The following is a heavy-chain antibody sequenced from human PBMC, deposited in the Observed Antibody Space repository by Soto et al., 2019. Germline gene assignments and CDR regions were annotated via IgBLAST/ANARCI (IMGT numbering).Heavy chain of an antibody. V-gene: IGHV1-8*01. D-gene: IGHD6-19*01. Sequence: ASVKVSCKASGYTFTSFDINWVRQATGQGLEWMGWMNPNSGNTGYTQKFQGRVTMTRNTSISTAYMELSSLRSEDTAVYYCARDIAVAGTYYYYYGMDVWGQGTTVPVSS. CDR3: ARDIAVAGTYYYYYGMDV. J-gene: IGHJ6*02. CDR2: MNPNSGNT. CDR1: GYTFTSFD.